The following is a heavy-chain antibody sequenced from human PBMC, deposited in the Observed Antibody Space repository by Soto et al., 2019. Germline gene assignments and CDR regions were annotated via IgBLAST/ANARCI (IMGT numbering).Heavy chain of an antibody. CDR1: GFTVSSNY. J-gene: IGHJ6*02. CDR3: AREKIVVVPAAHDRRYYYYYYGMDV. V-gene: IGHV3-53*01. CDR2: IYSGGST. Sequence: GSLRLSCAASGFTVSSNYMSWVRQAPGKGLEWVSVIYSGGSTYYADSVKGRFTISRDNSKNTLYLQMNSLRAEDTAVYYCAREKIVVVPAAHDRRYYYYYYGMDVWGQGTTVTVSS. D-gene: IGHD2-2*01.